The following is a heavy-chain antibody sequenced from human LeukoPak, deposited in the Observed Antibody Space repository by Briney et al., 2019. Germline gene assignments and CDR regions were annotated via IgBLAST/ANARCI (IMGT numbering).Heavy chain of an antibody. CDR2: IKSKTDGGTT. CDR3: TTSYRDYYDSSGYNY. CDR1: GFTFSNAR. V-gene: IGHV3-15*07. Sequence: PGGSLRLSCAASGFTFSNARMNWVRQAPGKGLEWVGRIKSKTDGGTTDYAAPVKGRFTISRDDSKNTLYLQMNSLKTEDTAVYYCTTSYRDYYDSSGYNYWGQGTLVTVSS. D-gene: IGHD3-22*01. J-gene: IGHJ4*02.